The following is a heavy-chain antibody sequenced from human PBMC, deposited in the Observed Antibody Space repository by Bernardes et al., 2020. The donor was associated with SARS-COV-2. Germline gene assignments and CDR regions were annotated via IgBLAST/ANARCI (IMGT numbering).Heavy chain of an antibody. D-gene: IGHD2-15*01. CDR1: GYTFSDYY. CDR2: INPNSGGT. Sequence: ASVKVACKAFGYTFSDYYMHWVREAPGQGLEWMGRINPNSGGTNYAQKFQGRVTMTRDTSISTAYMELSRLRSDDTAVYYCARDRSTVVTPYYYYGMDVWGRGTTVTVSS. V-gene: IGHV1-2*06. J-gene: IGHJ6*02. CDR3: ARDRSTVVTPYYYYGMDV.